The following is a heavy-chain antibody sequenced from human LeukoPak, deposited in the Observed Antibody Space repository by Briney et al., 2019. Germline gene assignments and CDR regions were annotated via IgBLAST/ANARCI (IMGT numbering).Heavy chain of an antibody. Sequence: SETLSLTCAVSAASISNYYWSWIRQAPGKGLEWIGYISTSGSTNYNPSLKSRVSISLDTSKNRFSLNLNFVTAADTAVYYCASPRSGYRYTFDYWGQRALVTISS. V-gene: IGHV4-4*09. D-gene: IGHD3-22*01. CDR3: ASPRSGYRYTFDY. CDR2: ISTSGST. CDR1: AASISNYY. J-gene: IGHJ4*02.